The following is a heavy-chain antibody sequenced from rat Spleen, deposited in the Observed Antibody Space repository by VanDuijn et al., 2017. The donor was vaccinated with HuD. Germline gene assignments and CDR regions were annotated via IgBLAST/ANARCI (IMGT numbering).Heavy chain of an antibody. J-gene: IGHJ4*01. CDR1: GFTFSNYH. V-gene: IGHV5-7*01. CDR3: TRNWDA. D-gene: IGHD3-6*01. CDR2: ISYDGSST. Sequence: EVQLVESGGGLVQPGRSLKLSCAASGFTFSNYHMAWVRQAPKRGLEWVATISYDGSSTYYRDSVKGRFTISRDNAKSTLYLQMDSLRSEDTATYYCTRNWDAWGQGVSVTVSS.